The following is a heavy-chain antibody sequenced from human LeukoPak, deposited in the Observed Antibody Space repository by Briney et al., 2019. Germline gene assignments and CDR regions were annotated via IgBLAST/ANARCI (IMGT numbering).Heavy chain of an antibody. CDR2: INQDGTEK. D-gene: IGHD6-6*01. CDR1: GFTVSSNY. CDR3: ARGGIITSYAFEI. V-gene: IGHV3-7*04. Sequence: GGSLRLSCAASGFTVSSNYMSWVRQAPGKGLEWVANINQDGTEKYYVDSVKGRFTISRDNAKNSLFLQMDSLRAEDTAVYYCARGGIITSYAFEIWGQGAMVTVSS. J-gene: IGHJ3*02.